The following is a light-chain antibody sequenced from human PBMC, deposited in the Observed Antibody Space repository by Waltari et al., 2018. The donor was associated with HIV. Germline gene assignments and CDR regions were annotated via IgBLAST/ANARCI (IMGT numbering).Light chain of an antibody. Sequence: QSVLTQPPSVSGAPGQRVTISCTGSSSNIGAGYDVHWYQNLPGTAPKLLIYGNTNRPSGVPDRFSGSKSGPSASLAITGLQAEDEADYYCQSYDSSLSGVVFGGGTKLTVL. CDR2: GNT. CDR3: QSYDSSLSGVV. J-gene: IGLJ2*01. CDR1: SSNIGAGYD. V-gene: IGLV1-40*01.